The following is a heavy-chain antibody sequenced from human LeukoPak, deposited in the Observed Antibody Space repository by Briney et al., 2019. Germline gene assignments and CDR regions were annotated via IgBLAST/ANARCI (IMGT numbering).Heavy chain of an antibody. J-gene: IGHJ4*02. CDR3: ARGLSDFYYDSSGYPL. Sequence: ASVKVSCKASGYTFTIYAMNWLRQAPGQGLEWMGWINTNTGNPTYAQGFTGRFAFSLDTSVSTAYLQISSLKAEDTAVYYCARGLSDFYYDSSGYPLWGQGTLVTASS. CDR1: GYTFTIYA. CDR2: INTNTGNP. D-gene: IGHD3-22*01. V-gene: IGHV7-4-1*02.